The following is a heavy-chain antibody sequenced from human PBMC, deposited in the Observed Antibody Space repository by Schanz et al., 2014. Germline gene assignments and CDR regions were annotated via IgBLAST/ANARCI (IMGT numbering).Heavy chain of an antibody. D-gene: IGHD6-13*01. CDR2: IYHSGST. CDR1: GGSIINSAYY. V-gene: IGHV4-39*01. CDR3: TTSITAIDH. Sequence: QLQLQESGPGLVKPSETLSLTCTVSGGSIINSAYYWGWIRQPPGKGLEWIGSIYHSGSTTYNPPLKSRVTISVDPPKNQFSRKVPSVTAADTAVYYCTTSITAIDHWGQGALVTVSS. J-gene: IGHJ4*02.